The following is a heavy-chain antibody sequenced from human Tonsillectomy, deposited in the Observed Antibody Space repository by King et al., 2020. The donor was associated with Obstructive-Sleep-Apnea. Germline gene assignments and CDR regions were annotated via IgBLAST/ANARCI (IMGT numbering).Heavy chain of an antibody. V-gene: IGHV5-10-1*01. Sequence: QLVQSGSEVKKPGESLRISCRVSGYSFSTYWITWVRQMPGKGLQWMGRIDPSDSYTDYSPSFQGHVTISVDKSISTAYLQWSSLRASDTAIYYCARRRGVFGSGSLGRWGQGTLVTVSS. CDR3: ARRRGVFGSGSLGR. J-gene: IGHJ4*02. CDR1: GYSFSTYW. D-gene: IGHD3-10*01. CDR2: IDPSDSYT.